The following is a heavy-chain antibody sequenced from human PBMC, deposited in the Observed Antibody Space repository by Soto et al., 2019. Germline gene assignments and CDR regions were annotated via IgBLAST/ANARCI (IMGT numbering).Heavy chain of an antibody. CDR3: ARGFIEMAADYFDY. V-gene: IGHV4-30-4*01. CDR1: GGSISSADEY. J-gene: IGHJ4*02. D-gene: IGHD6-19*01. Sequence: SETLSLTCTVSGGSISSADEYWGWIRQPPGKGVEYIGHIYYSGSTYYNPSLKSRATISVDTSKNQFSLKLTSVTAADTAVYYCARGFIEMAADYFDYWGLGTLVTVSS. CDR2: IYYSGST.